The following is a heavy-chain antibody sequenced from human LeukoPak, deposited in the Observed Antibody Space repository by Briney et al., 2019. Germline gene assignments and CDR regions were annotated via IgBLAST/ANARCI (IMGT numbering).Heavy chain of an antibody. V-gene: IGHV3-7*04. CDR3: ARGYGDSIHFDY. CDR2: IKQDGSEK. J-gene: IGHJ4*02. D-gene: IGHD4-17*01. Sequence: PGGTLRLSCATSGFTFSNYWMAWVRQAPGKGLEWVANIKQDGSEKYYVDSVKGRFTLSRDNAKNSLYLQMNSLRAEDTAVYYCARGYGDSIHFDYWGQGTLVTVSS. CDR1: GFTFSNYW.